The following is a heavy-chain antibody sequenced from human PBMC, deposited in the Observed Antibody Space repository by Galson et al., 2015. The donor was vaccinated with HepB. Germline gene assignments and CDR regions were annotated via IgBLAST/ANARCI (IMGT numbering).Heavy chain of an antibody. CDR1: GFTFTDYW. Sequence: SLRLSCAASGFTFTDYWMSWVRQAPGKGLEWVSVLSGSGGLTFYADSVKGRFTISRDNSKNTLWLQMSSLRAEDTAVYYCAKHPRFLEWSSSDYWGQGTLVTVSS. CDR2: LSGSGGLT. J-gene: IGHJ4*02. V-gene: IGHV3-23*01. D-gene: IGHD3-3*01. CDR3: AKHPRFLEWSSSDY.